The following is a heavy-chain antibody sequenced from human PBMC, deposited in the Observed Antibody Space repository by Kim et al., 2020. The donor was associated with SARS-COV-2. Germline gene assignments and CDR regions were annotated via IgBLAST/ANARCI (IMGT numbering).Heavy chain of an antibody. V-gene: IGHV4-31*03. CDR2: IYYSGST. CDR3: ARGVAFGGAQRNFDS. CDR1: GGSISSGGYY. D-gene: IGHD3-16*01. J-gene: IGHJ4*02. Sequence: SETLSLTCTVSGGSISSGGYYWSWIRQHPGKGLEWIGYIYYSGSTYYNSSLKSRVTTSADTSKNQFSLKLSSVTAADTAVYYCARGVAFGGAQRNFDSWGREPWSPSPQ.